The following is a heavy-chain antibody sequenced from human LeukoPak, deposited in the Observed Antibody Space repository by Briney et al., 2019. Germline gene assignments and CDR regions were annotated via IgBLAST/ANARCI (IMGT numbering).Heavy chain of an antibody. CDR2: ITPNSGGT. V-gene: IGHV1-2*02. J-gene: IGHJ4*02. CDR1: GYTFTGYY. Sequence: GASVKVSCKASGYTFTGYYMHWGRQAPGQGLEWMGWITPNSGGTNYAQKFQGRVTMTRDTSISTAYMELSRLRSDDTAVYYCARDLPRSSGIYGDSSFDYWGQGTLVTVSS. CDR3: ARDLPRSSGIYGDSSFDY. D-gene: IGHD4-17*01.